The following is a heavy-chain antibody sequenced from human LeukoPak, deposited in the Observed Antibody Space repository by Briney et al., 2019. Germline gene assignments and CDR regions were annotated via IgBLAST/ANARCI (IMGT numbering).Heavy chain of an antibody. V-gene: IGHV4-34*01. Sequence: SETLSLTCAVSGGSFSGYYWSWIRQPPGKGLEWIGEINHSGSTNYNPSLKSRDTISVDTSKNQFSLKLSSVTAADTAVYYCARGRGSYYPAWGQGTLVTVSS. D-gene: IGHD1-26*01. CDR3: ARGRGSYYPA. J-gene: IGHJ5*02. CDR2: INHSGST. CDR1: GGSFSGYY.